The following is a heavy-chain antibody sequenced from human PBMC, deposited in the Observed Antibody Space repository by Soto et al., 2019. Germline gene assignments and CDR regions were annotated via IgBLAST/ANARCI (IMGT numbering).Heavy chain of an antibody. CDR2: ITGSGDGS. D-gene: IGHD6-19*01. CDR3: ARKGYGSGLDNYFYYAMDF. Sequence: QLLESGGGLVQPGGSLRLSCAASGFSFSRYAMSWVRQAPGQGLEWVSRITGSGDGSNYADSVKGRFIISRDNSNNTLSLQMNSLRVEDTAIYYCARKGYGSGLDNYFYYAMDFWGQGTTVTVSS. CDR1: GFSFSRYA. J-gene: IGHJ6*02. V-gene: IGHV3-23*01.